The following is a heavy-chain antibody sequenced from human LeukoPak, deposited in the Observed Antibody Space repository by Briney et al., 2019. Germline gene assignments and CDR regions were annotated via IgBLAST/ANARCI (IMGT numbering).Heavy chain of an antibody. J-gene: IGHJ4*02. CDR2: ISYDGSNK. CDR3: ARDLSGWTASIDY. CDR1: GFTFSSYT. V-gene: IGHV3-30-3*01. Sequence: PGRSLRLSCAASGFTFSSYTTHWVRQAPGKGLEWVAVISYDGSNKYYADSVKGRFTISRDNSKNTLYLQMNSLRAEDTAVYYCARDLSGWTASIDYWGQGTLVTVSS. D-gene: IGHD6-19*01.